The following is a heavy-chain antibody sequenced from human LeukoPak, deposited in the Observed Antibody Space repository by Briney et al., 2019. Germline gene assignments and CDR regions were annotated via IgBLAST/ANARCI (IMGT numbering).Heavy chain of an antibody. Sequence: PSETLSLTCTVSGGSISSSSYYWGWIRQPPGKGLEWIGTMYYSGSSYYNPSLKSRVTISVDTSRNQFSLKLTSVTAADTAVYYCARQGSLRGYSYGYAYWGQGTLVTVSS. CDR3: ARQGSLRGYSYGYAY. V-gene: IGHV4-39*01. CDR2: MYYSGSS. D-gene: IGHD5-18*01. CDR1: GGSISSSSYY. J-gene: IGHJ4*02.